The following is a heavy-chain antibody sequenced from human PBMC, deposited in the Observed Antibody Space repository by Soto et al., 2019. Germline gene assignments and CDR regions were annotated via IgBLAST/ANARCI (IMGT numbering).Heavy chain of an antibody. Sequence: TSETLSLTCAVSGGSISSGGYSWSWIRQPPGKGLEWIGYIYHSGSTYYNPSLKSRVTISVDRSKNQFSLKLSSVTAADTAVYYCAKMGRYSGYDWELWGQGTLVTVSS. V-gene: IGHV4-30-2*01. D-gene: IGHD5-12*01. CDR2: IYHSGST. CDR1: GGSISSGGYS. J-gene: IGHJ4*02. CDR3: AKMGRYSGYDWEL.